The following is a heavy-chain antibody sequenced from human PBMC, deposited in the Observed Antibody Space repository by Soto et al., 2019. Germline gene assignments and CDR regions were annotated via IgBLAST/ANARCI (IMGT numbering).Heavy chain of an antibody. Sequence: EVQLVESGGGLVQPGRSLRLSCAASGFTFDDYAMHWVRQAPGKGLEWVSGISWNSGSIGYADSVKGRFTISRDNAKNSLYLQMNSLRAEDTALYYCAKDRDYVWGSYRRGGFDYWGQGTLVTVSS. CDR2: ISWNSGSI. CDR3: AKDRDYVWGSYRRGGFDY. V-gene: IGHV3-9*01. CDR1: GFTFDDYA. D-gene: IGHD3-16*02. J-gene: IGHJ4*02.